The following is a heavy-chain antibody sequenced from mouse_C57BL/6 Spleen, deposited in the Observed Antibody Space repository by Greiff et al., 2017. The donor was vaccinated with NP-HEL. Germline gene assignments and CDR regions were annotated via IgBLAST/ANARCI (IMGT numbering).Heavy chain of an antibody. CDR3: ARGGYGNYLYYAMDY. CDR1: GYTFTSYW. J-gene: IGHJ4*01. V-gene: IGHV1-64*01. D-gene: IGHD2-10*02. CDR2: IHPNSGST. Sequence: VQLQQSGAELVKPGASVKLSCKASGYTFTSYWMHWVKQRPGQGLEWIGMIHPNSGSTNYNEKFKSKATLTVEKSSSTAYMQLSSLTSEDSAVYYCARGGYGNYLYYAMDYWGQGTSVTVSS.